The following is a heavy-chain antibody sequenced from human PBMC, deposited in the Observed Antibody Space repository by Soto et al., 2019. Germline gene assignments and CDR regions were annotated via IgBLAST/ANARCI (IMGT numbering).Heavy chain of an antibody. D-gene: IGHD6-19*01. J-gene: IGHJ4*02. CDR1: GFTFSSYA. CDR2: ISGSGGST. Sequence: EVQLLESGGGLVQPGGSLRLSCAASGFTFSSYAMSWVRQAPGKGLEWVSAISGSGGSTYYADAVKGRFTISRDNSKNTLYLQMNSLRAEDTAVYYCAKCRWLAHYYFDYWGQGTLVTVSS. CDR3: AKCRWLAHYYFDY. V-gene: IGHV3-23*01.